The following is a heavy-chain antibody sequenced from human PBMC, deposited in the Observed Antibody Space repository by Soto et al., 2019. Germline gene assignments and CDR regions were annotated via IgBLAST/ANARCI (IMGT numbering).Heavy chain of an antibody. CDR2: INTNSCNT. V-gene: IGHV1-8*01. Sequence: QVQLVQSGAEVKKPGDSVKVSFKASGYTFTSYDINWVRPATGEGLEWMGWINTNSCNTGYAQKSPGRVAMTRNTSTSTSYNELSSQRSEDTALYYCGREPEVDGFDSGRKGTLV. CDR3: GREPEVDGFDS. J-gene: IGHJ4*02. CDR1: GYTFTSYD. D-gene: IGHD6-19*01.